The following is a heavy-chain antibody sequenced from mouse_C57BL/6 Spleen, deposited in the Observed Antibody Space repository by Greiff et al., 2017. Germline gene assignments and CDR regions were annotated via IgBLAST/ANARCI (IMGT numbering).Heavy chain of an antibody. CDR2: IYPRSGNT. CDR1: GYTFTSYG. V-gene: IGHV1-81*01. CDR3: AMGYTY. J-gene: IGHJ3*01. Sequence: VMLVESGAELARPGASVKLSCKASGYTFTSYGISWVKQRTGQGLEWIGEIYPRSGNTYYNEKFKGKATLTADKSSSTAYMELRSLTSEDSAVYFCAMGYTYWGQGTLVTVSA. D-gene: IGHD2-14*01.